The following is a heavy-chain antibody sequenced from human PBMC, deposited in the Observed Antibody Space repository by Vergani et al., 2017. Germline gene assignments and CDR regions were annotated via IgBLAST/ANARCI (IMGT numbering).Heavy chain of an antibody. V-gene: IGHV3-23*01. CDR3: AKELDSSSWYQVGFDY. Sequence: EVQLLESGGGLVQPGGSLRLSCAASGFTFSSYAMNWVRQAPGKGLEGVSAISGTGGRINYADSVKGRFTISRDISKNTLYLQMSSLRGDDTAVYYCAKELDSSSWYQVGFDYWGQGTLVTVSS. CDR2: ISGTGGRI. J-gene: IGHJ4*02. CDR1: GFTFSSYA. D-gene: IGHD6-13*01.